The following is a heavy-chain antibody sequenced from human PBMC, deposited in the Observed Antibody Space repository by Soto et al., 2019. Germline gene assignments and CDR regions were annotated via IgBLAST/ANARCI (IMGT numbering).Heavy chain of an antibody. D-gene: IGHD3-3*01. J-gene: IGHJ6*02. CDR1: GFTFSNYG. CDR3: TKRRNVLRFLEWSSGMEV. CDR2: ISDDGSNK. Sequence: PGGSLRLSCAASGFTFSNYGLHWVRQAPGKGLEWVAFISDDGSNKYYADSMEGRFTMSRDNSKSTLYLQMSSLRVEDTAVYYCTKRRNVLRFLEWSSGMEVWGQGTTVTVSS. V-gene: IGHV3-30*18.